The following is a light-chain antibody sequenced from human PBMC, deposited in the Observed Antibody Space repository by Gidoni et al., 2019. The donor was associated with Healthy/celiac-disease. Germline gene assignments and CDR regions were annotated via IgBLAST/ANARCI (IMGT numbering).Light chain of an antibody. CDR3: QQYGSSPYT. Sequence: EIVLTQSPGTLSLSPGERATLDCRASQSVSSSYLAWYPQKPGQAPRLLIYGASSMATGIPDRFSGSGSGTAFTLPISSLEPEDFAVSYCQQYGSSPYTFGPETKVDIK. V-gene: IGKV3-20*01. J-gene: IGKJ3*01. CDR2: GAS. CDR1: QSVSSSY.